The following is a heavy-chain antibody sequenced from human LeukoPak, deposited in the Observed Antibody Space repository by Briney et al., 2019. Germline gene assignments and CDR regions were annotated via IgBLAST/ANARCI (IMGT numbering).Heavy chain of an antibody. D-gene: IGHD2-8*02. CDR1: GFTVSSNY. CDR2: IYSGGSA. Sequence: PGGSLRLSCAASGFTVSSNYMSWVRQAPGKGLEWVSVIYSGGSAYYADSLKGRFTISRDNSKNTLHLQMNSLTAEDTAVYYCANLPTGKYWGQGTLVTVSS. V-gene: IGHV3-53*01. J-gene: IGHJ4*02. CDR3: ANLPTGKY.